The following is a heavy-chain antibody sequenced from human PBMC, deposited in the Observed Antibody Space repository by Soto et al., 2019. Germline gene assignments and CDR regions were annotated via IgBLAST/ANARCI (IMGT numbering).Heavy chain of an antibody. CDR3: ARDRGLNIVLMVYADYYYYGMDV. CDR2: ISSSSSYI. D-gene: IGHD2-8*01. V-gene: IGHV3-21*01. Sequence: GGSLRLSCAASGFTFSSYSMNWVRQAPGKGLEWVSSISSSSSYIYYADSVKGRFTISRDNAKNSLYLQMNSLRAEDTAVYYCARDRGLNIVLMVYADYYYYGMDVWGQGTTVTVSS. J-gene: IGHJ6*02. CDR1: GFTFSSYS.